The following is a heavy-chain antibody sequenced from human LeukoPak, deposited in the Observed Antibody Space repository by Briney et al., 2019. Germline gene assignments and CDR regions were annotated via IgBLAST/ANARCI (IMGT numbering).Heavy chain of an antibody. V-gene: IGHV1-18*01. J-gene: IGHJ4*02. CDR3: ARGIRYSENYGPDY. CDR1: GYSFATYG. CDR2: INVNNGNT. Sequence: GASVKVSCKASGYSFATYGIIWVRQAPGQGLEWMGWINVNNGNTDYAQKVQDRVTMTADTSTTTAYMDLKSLRSDDTAVYYCARGIRYSENYGPDYWGQGTLVTVSS. D-gene: IGHD5-12*01.